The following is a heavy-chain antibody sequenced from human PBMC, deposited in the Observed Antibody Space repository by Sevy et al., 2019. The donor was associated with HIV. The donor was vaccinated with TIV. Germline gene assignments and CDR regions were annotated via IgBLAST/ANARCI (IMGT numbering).Heavy chain of an antibody. CDR1: GFSFDSYG. Sequence: GGSLRLSCAVSGFSFDSYGMTWVRQAPGKGLEWVSAISGSGTRTYYADSVKGRFIISRDNSKNTLDLRMNSLRAEDTAIYSCAKGGGGHYDPDEIAYYFYYYNMDVWGKGTTVTVSS. D-gene: IGHD3-22*01. CDR3: AKGGGGHYDPDEIAYYFYYYNMDV. J-gene: IGHJ6*03. V-gene: IGHV3-23*01. CDR2: ISGSGTRT.